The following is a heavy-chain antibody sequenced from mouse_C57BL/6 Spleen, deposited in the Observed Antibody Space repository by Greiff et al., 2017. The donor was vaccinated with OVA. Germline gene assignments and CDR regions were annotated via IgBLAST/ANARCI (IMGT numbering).Heavy chain of an antibody. CDR3: ARTGVYYDYFDY. CDR1: GYTFTSYW. V-gene: IGHV1-53*01. Sequence: VQLVESGTELVKPGASVKLSCKASGYTFTSYWMHWVKQRPGQGLEWIGNINPSNGGTNYNEKFKSKATLTVDKSSSTAYMQLSSLTSEDSAVYNCARTGVYYDYFDYWGQGTTLTVSS. D-gene: IGHD2-4*01. CDR2: INPSNGGT. J-gene: IGHJ2*01.